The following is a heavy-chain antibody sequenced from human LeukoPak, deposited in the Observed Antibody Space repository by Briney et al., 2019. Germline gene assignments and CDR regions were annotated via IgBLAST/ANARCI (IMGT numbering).Heavy chain of an antibody. D-gene: IGHD3-10*01. J-gene: IGHJ4*02. Sequence: PSETLSLTCTVSGGSISSGSYYWSWIRQPAGKGLEWIGRIYTSGSTNYNPSLKSRVTISVDTSKNQFSLKLSSVTAADTAVYYCARDGGYGSGTAAGFDYWGQGTLVTVSS. CDR3: ARDGGYGSGTAAGFDY. CDR1: GGSISSGSYY. V-gene: IGHV4-61*02. CDR2: IYTSGST.